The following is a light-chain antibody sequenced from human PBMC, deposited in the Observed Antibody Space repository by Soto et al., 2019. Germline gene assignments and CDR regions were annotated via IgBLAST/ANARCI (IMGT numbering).Light chain of an antibody. Sequence: QSALTQPPSASGTPGQRVVISCSGSNSNVGVNTISWYQHLPGTAPQLLLHTDDQRPSGIPDRFSGSHSGTSASLAISGLQSEDEGHYYCASWDDDLNGPIFGGGTKLTVL. CDR2: TDD. CDR3: ASWDDDLNGPI. CDR1: NSNVGVNT. J-gene: IGLJ2*01. V-gene: IGLV1-44*01.